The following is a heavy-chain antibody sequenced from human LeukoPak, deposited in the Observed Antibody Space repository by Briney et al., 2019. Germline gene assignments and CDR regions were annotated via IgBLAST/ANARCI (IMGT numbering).Heavy chain of an antibody. V-gene: IGHV3-66*01. CDR3: AKVSPFDY. J-gene: IGHJ4*02. CDR2: TYSSGVT. CDR1: VFTVSNSY. Sequence: GGSLRLSCAAYVFTVSNSYISWVRQAPGKGLEWVSVTYSSGVTYYADSVRGRFAISRDSSKNTLYLQINSLRAEDTAVYYCAKVSPFDYWGQGTLVIVSS.